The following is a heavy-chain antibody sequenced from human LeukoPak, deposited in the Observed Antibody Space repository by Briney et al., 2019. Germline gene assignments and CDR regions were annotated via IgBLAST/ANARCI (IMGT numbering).Heavy chain of an antibody. D-gene: IGHD6-13*01. J-gene: IGHJ6*02. Sequence: GGSLRLSCAASGFTFSSYAMHWVRQAPGKGLEWVAVISYDGSNKYYADSVKGRFTISRDNSKNTLYLQMNSLRAEDTAVYYCARVVSSWFKYYYYYGMDVWGQGTTVTVSS. CDR2: ISYDGSNK. V-gene: IGHV3-30-3*01. CDR3: ARVVSSWFKYYYYYGMDV. CDR1: GFTFSSYA.